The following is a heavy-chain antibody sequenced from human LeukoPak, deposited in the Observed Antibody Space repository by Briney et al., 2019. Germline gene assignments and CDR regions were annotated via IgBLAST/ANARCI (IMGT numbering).Heavy chain of an antibody. V-gene: IGHV3-21*01. D-gene: IGHD6-19*01. CDR3: ARALPSGIAVALFIY. Sequence: PGGSLRLSCAASGFTFSSYSMNWVRQAPGKGLEWVSSISSSSSYIYYADSVKGRFTISRDNAKNSLYLQMNSLRAEDTAVYYCARALPSGIAVALFIYWGQGTLVTVSS. CDR2: ISSSSSYI. J-gene: IGHJ4*02. CDR1: GFTFSSYS.